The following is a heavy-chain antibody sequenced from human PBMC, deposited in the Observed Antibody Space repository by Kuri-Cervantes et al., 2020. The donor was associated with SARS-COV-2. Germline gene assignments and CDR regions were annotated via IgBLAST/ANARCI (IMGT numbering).Heavy chain of an antibody. CDR2: MNPNSGNT. CDR3: TRGREYCGSISCPLDWFDP. V-gene: IGHV1-8*01. CDR1: GYTFTSYD. Sequence: ASVKVSCKASGYTFTSYDINWVRQATGQGLEWMGRMNPNSGNTGFAQKFQESVTMTRNTSINTAYMELSSLRSDDTAVYYCTRGREYCGSISCPLDWFDPWGQGTLVTVSS. J-gene: IGHJ5*02. D-gene: IGHD2-2*01.